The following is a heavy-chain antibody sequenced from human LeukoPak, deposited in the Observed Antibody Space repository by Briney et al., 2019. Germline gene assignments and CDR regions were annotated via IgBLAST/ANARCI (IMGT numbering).Heavy chain of an antibody. V-gene: IGHV1-69*01. CDR1: GGTFSSYA. CDR3: ARDPNPNGMDV. Sequence: SVKVSCKASGGTFSSYAISWVRQAPGQGLEWMGWIIPIFGTANYAQKFQGRVTITADDSTSTAYMEQSSLRSEDTAVYYCARDPNPNGMDVWGKGTTVTVSS. J-gene: IGHJ6*04. CDR2: IIPIFGTA.